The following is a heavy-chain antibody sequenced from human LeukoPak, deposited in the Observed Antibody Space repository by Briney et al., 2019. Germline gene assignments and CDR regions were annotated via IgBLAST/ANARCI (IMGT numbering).Heavy chain of an antibody. CDR1: GFTFSTYA. CDR2: VRGTGTDT. Sequence: GSLRLSCAAPGFTFSTYAMTWVRQAPGKGLESVSAVRGTGTDTYYADSVKGRFTISRDNSKNTLYLQMNSLRAEDTAIYYCAKTSRRDSAYDSPFDYWCQGTLVIVSS. J-gene: IGHJ4*02. V-gene: IGHV3-23*01. D-gene: IGHD5-12*01. CDR3: AKTSRRDSAYDSPFDY.